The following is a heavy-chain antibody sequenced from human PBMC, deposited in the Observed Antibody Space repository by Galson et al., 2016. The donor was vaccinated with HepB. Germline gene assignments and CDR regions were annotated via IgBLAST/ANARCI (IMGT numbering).Heavy chain of an antibody. CDR3: AIGATGATWRN. Sequence: SLRLSCAVSGPGFKGYGMSWVRQAPGKGLQWVSDIDGEGHTTHHADSVKGRFTMSRDNSQDTVYLGMKSVRVEETAIYYCAIGATGATWRNWGQGTLVTVSS. V-gene: IGHV3-23*01. CDR1: GPGFKGYG. J-gene: IGHJ4*02. CDR2: IDGEGHTT. D-gene: IGHD1-1*01.